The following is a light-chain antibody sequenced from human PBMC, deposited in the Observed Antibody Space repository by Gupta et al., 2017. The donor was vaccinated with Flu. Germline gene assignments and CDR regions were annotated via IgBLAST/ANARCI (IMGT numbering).Light chain of an antibody. V-gene: IGKV4-1*01. CDR2: WAS. J-gene: IGKJ2*01. Sequence: VSLGERATINCKSSQSVLYSSNNKNYLAWYQQKPGQPPKLLIYWASTRESGVPDRFSGSGSGTDFTLTISSLQAEDVAVYYCQQYYTAPYTVGQGTKLEIK. CDR3: QQYYTAPYT. CDR1: QSVLYSSNNKNY.